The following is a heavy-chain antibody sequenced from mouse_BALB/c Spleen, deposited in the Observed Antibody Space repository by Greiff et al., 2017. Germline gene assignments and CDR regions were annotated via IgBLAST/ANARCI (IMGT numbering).Heavy chain of an antibody. J-gene: IGHJ3*01. CDR1: GYSFTGYY. V-gene: IGHV1-18*01. D-gene: IGHD3-1*01. Sequence: VQLQQSGPELVKPGASVKISCKASGYSFTGYYMHWVKQSHGKSLEWIGDINPNNGGTIYNQKFKGKATLTVDKSSSTAYMELRSLTSEDTAVYYCARGLWFAYWGQGTLVTVSA. CDR3: ARGLWFAY. CDR2: INPNNGGT.